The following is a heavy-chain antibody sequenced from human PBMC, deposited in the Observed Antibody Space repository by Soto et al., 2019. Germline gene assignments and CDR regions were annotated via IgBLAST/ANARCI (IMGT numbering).Heavy chain of an antibody. CDR1: GGSISSSSYY. D-gene: IGHD1-1*01. Sequence: QLQLQESGPGLVKPSETLSLTCTVSGGSISSSSYYWGWIRQPPGKGLEWIGSIYYSGSTYYNPSLKSRVTLSVDTSKNQFSLKLSSVTAADTGVYYCARQTVPRLGGTRWGQGTMVTVSS. CDR2: IYYSGST. V-gene: IGHV4-39*01. J-gene: IGHJ4*02. CDR3: ARQTVPRLGGTR.